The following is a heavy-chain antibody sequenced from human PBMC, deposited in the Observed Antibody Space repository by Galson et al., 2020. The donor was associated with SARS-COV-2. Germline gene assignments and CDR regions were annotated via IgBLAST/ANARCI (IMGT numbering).Heavy chain of an antibody. CDR3: ARDKDYVFDY. Sequence: GGSLRLSYAASGFTFSSDMMNWVRQAPGKGLEWVAHIRESGNDIRYAASVKGRFTISRDNAKASLYLHMDSLRAEDTAVYYCARDKDYVFDYWGPGTLVTVSS. D-gene: IGHD4-17*01. CDR2: IRESGNDI. CDR1: GFTFSSDM. J-gene: IGHJ4*02. V-gene: IGHV3-48*01.